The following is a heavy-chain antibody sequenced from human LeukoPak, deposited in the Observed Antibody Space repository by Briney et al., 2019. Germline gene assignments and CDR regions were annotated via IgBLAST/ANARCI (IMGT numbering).Heavy chain of an antibody. CDR1: GFTFSSYS. CDR3: ARALTTLTYEGY. J-gene: IGHJ4*02. D-gene: IGHD1-1*01. CDR2: ISSSGSYM. Sequence: GGSLRLSCAASGFTFSSYSMNWVRQAPGKGLEWVSSISSSGSYMYYADSVKGRFTVSRDNAKDSLYLQMNSLRAEDTAVYYCARALTTLTYEGYWGQGTLVTVSS. V-gene: IGHV3-21*01.